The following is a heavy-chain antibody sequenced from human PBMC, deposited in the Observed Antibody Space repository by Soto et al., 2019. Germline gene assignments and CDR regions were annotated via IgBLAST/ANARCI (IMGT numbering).Heavy chain of an antibody. J-gene: IGHJ6*02. V-gene: IGHV1-69*01. CDR2: IIPIPGTA. D-gene: IGHD2-2*01. Sequence: QVQVVQSGAEVKKPGSSVKVSCKASGGTFGSYAISWVRQAPGQGLEWMGGIIPIPGTANYAQKFQGRVTIAADESTSTAYMELSSLRSDDTAVYYCARSQGSSTSLEIYYYYYYGMDVWGQGTTVTVSS. CDR3: ARSQGSSTSLEIYYYYYYGMDV. CDR1: GGTFGSYA.